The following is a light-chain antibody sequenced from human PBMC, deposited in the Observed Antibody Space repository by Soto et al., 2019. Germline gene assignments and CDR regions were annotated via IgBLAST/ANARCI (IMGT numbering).Light chain of an antibody. J-gene: IGLJ2*01. CDR1: SSDVGGYNY. CDR3: SSYTSSNTVL. V-gene: IGLV2-14*01. CDR2: EVS. Sequence: QSALTQPASVSGSPGQSITISCTGTSSDVGGYNYVSWYQQNPGKAPKLMIYEVSNRPSGVSDRFSGSKSGNTASLTISGLQAEDEADYYCSSYTSSNTVLFGGGTQLTVL.